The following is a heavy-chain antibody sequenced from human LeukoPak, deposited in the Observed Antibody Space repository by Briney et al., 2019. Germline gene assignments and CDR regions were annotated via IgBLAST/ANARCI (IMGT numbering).Heavy chain of an antibody. V-gene: IGHV4-30-4*07. Sequence: SETLSLTCAVSGGFISSGGYSWSWIRQPPGKGLEWIGFIYSSGSTYYNPSLKSRVTISVDTSKNQFSLKLSSVTAADTAVYYCARSRSYYYYYMDVWGKGTTVTVSS. CDR1: GGFISSGGYS. J-gene: IGHJ6*03. D-gene: IGHD6-6*01. CDR3: ARSRSYYYYYMDV. CDR2: IYSSGST.